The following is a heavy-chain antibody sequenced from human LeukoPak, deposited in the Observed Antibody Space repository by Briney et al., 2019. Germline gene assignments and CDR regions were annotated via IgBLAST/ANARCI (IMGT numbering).Heavy chain of an antibody. Sequence: SETLSLTCTASGGSVSTYYWNWIRQPPGKGLEWIGYIYYSGSTNCNPSLKSRLTISVDTSNNQFSLKLSSVTAADTAVYYCASTSGYCSGGNCYSAFDYWGQGTLVTVSS. CDR3: ASTSGYCSGGNCYSAFDY. V-gene: IGHV4-59*02. CDR1: GGSVSTYY. J-gene: IGHJ4*02. D-gene: IGHD2-15*01. CDR2: IYYSGST.